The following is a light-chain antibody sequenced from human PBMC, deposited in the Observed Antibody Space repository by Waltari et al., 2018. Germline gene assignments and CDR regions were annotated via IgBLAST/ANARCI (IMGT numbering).Light chain of an antibody. CDR2: AAS. Sequence: DLQLTQSPSFLSVSVGHRVTITCRASQGISSYLVWYQQKPGKAPKVLISAASTLQTGVPSRFSGSGSGTEFTLTISSLQPEDFATYYCQQVNGYPLTFGGGTKVEIK. CDR3: QQVNGYPLT. CDR1: QGISSY. J-gene: IGKJ4*01. V-gene: IGKV1-9*01.